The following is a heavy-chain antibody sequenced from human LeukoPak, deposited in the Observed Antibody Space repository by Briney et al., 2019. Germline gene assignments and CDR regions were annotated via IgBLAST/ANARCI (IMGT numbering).Heavy chain of an antibody. V-gene: IGHV5-51*01. CDR1: GYSFTSYW. D-gene: IGHD3-10*01. Sequence: GESLKISCKASGYSFTSYWIAWVRHMPGKGLEWMGIIYPGDSDTRYSPSFQGQVTISADKSISTAYLQWSSLKASDTAMYYCARHYYGSGRHFDYWGQGTLVTVSS. J-gene: IGHJ4*02. CDR3: ARHYYGSGRHFDY. CDR2: IYPGDSDT.